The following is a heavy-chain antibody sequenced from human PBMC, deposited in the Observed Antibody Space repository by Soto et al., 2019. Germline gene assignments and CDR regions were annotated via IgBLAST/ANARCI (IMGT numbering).Heavy chain of an antibody. CDR1: GFTFSSYG. J-gene: IGHJ4*02. V-gene: IGHV3-30*18. D-gene: IGHD3-22*01. CDR2: ISYDGSNK. Sequence: GGSLRLSCAASGFTFSSYGMHWVRQAPGKGLEWVAVISYDGSNKYYADSVKGRFTISRDNSKNTLYLQMNSLRAEDTAVYYCAKDLYYDSSGYSVFEYWGQGTLVTVSS. CDR3: AKDLYYDSSGYSVFEY.